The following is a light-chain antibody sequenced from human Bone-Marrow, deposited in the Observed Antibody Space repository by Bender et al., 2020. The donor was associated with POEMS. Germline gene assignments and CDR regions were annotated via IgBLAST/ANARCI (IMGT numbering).Light chain of an antibody. CDR3: CSYAGTYTPWV. Sequence: QSALTQPRSVSGSPGQSVSISCTGTSSDVGGYNYVSWYQQYPGKAPKLMIYDVTKRPSGVPDRLSGSKSGNTASLTISGLQAEDEADYYCCSYAGTYTPWVFGGGTKLTVL. CDR1: SSDVGGYNY. V-gene: IGLV2-11*01. CDR2: DVT. J-gene: IGLJ3*02.